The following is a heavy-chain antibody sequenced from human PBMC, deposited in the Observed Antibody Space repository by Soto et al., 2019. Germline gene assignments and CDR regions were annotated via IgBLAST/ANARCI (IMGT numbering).Heavy chain of an antibody. D-gene: IGHD3-10*01. J-gene: IGHJ4*02. Sequence: QLQLQESGPGLVKPSETLSLTCTVSGGSISSSTYYWGWIRQPPGKGLEWIGSIYYSGSTYYNPSLKSRVTMSVDTSKNQFSLKLSSVTAADTAVYYCARLTGSFDDHFDYWGQGTLVTVSS. CDR3: ARLTGSFDDHFDY. V-gene: IGHV4-39*01. CDR2: IYYSGST. CDR1: GGSISSSTYY.